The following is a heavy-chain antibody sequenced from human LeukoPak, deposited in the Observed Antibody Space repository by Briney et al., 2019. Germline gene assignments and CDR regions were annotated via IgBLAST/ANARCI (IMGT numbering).Heavy chain of an antibody. CDR1: GFTFSDYY. D-gene: IGHD3-22*01. V-gene: IGHV3-11*04. Sequence: GGSLRLSCAASGFTFSDYYMSWIRQAPGKGLEWVSYISSSGSTIYYADSVKGRFTISRDNAKNSLYLQMNSLRAEDTAVYYCAGTYYYDSSGYYYLGYWGQGTLVTVSS. CDR2: ISSSGSTI. J-gene: IGHJ4*02. CDR3: AGTYYYDSSGYYYLGY.